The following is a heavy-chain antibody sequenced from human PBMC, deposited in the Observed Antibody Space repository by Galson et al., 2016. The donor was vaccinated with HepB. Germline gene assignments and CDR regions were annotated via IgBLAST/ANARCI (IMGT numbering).Heavy chain of an antibody. Sequence: SVKVSCKASGYTFANSDVTWVRQAPGQGLEWVGWVSPNNGNTKYAERLQDRVTLTTDTSTNTAYMELQSLQYDDTAVYFCTRDGHRGDYWGQGTQVSVFS. CDR3: TRDGHRGDY. V-gene: IGHV1-18*04. J-gene: IGHJ4*02. CDR1: GYTFANSD. CDR2: VSPNNGNT. D-gene: IGHD3/OR15-3a*01.